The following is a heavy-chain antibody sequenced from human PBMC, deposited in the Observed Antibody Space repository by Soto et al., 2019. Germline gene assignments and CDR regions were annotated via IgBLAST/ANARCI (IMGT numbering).Heavy chain of an antibody. CDR1: GGTFSSYA. CDR2: IIPIFDTA. Sequence: SVKVSCKASGGTFSSYAISWVRQAPGQGLEWMGGIIPIFDTANYAQKFQGRVTITADESTSTAYMELSSLRSEDTAVYYFAREPHGHCISTSCSWGQGTLVTVSS. D-gene: IGHD2-2*01. CDR3: AREPHGHCISTSCS. V-gene: IGHV1-69*13. J-gene: IGHJ5*02.